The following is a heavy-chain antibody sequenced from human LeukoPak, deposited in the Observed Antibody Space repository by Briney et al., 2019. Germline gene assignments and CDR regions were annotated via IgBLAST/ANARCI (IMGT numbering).Heavy chain of an antibody. V-gene: IGHV4-31*03. J-gene: IGHJ4*02. CDR2: IYYSGST. D-gene: IGHD3-10*01. Sequence: SETLSLTCTVSGGSISSGVYYWSWIRQHPGKGLEWIGYIYYSGSTYYNPSLKSRVTISVDTSKNQFSLKLSSVTAAGTAVYYCARDSGGGGPFDYWGQGTLVTVSS. CDR1: GGSISSGVYY. CDR3: ARDSGGGGPFDY.